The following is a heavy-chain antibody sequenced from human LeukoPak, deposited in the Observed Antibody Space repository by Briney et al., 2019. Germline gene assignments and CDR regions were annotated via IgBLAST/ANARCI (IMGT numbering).Heavy chain of an antibody. CDR3: AKSGYSSSSYRY. CDR1: GFTFIKYS. V-gene: IGHV3-23*01. J-gene: IGHJ4*02. CDR2: ISGSGGST. D-gene: IGHD6-6*01. Sequence: PGGSLRLSCAASGFTFIKYSMTWVRQAPGKGLEWVSAISGSGGSTYYADSVKGRFTISRDNSKNTLYLQMNSLRAEDTAVYYCAKSGYSSSSYRYWGQGTLVTVSS.